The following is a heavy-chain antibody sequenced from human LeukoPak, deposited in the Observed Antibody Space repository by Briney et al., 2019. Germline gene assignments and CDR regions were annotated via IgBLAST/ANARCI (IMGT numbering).Heavy chain of an antibody. CDR1: GGSISSSSYY. D-gene: IGHD3-22*01. CDR3: ARGSWIVANY. V-gene: IGHV4-39*01. CDR2: IYYSGST. J-gene: IGHJ4*02. Sequence: SETLSLTCTVSGGSISSSSYYWGWIRQPPGKGLEWIGSIYYSGSTYYNPSLKSRVTISVDTSKNQLSLKLSSVTAADTAVYYCARGSWIVANYWGQGTLVTVSS.